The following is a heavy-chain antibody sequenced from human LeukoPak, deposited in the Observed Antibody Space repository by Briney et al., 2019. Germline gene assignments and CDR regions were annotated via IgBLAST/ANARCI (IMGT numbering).Heavy chain of an antibody. J-gene: IGHJ5*01. CDR3: ASVYGSGRNNWFDS. CDR2: INHSGST. V-gene: IGHV4-34*01. CDR1: GGSFSGYY. D-gene: IGHD3-10*01. Sequence: SETLSLTCAVYGGSFSGYYWSWIRQPPGKGLEWIGEINHSGSTNYNPSLKSRVTISVDTSKNQFSLKLSSVTAADTAVYYCASVYGSGRNNWFDSWGQGTLVTVSS.